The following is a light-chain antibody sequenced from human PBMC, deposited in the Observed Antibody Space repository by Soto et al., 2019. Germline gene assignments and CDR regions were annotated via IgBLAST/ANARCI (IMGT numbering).Light chain of an antibody. CDR2: AAS. J-gene: IGKJ3*01. V-gene: IGKV1-12*02. CDR1: QLINNW. CDR3: QQANSFPFT. Sequence: DIQMTQSPSSVSASVGDRVTITCRASQLINNWLAWYQQKPGKAPKLLIYAASTLQSGVPSRFSGSGSGTAFTLTISSLQPEDFGTYYCQQANSFPFTFGPGTKVDIK.